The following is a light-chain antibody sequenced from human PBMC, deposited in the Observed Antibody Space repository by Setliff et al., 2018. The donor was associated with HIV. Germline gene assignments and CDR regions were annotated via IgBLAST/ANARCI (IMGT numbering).Light chain of an antibody. CDR1: SSDVGSYNL. V-gene: IGLV2-23*02. CDR2: EVS. Sequence: QSALTQPASVSGSPGQSITISCTGNSSDVGSYNLVSWYQQYPGKAPKLTIFEVSKRPSGVSNRFSGSKSGNTASLTISGLQAEDEADYYCCSYTGSSTFYVFGTGTKVTVL. J-gene: IGLJ1*01. CDR3: CSYTGSSTFYV.